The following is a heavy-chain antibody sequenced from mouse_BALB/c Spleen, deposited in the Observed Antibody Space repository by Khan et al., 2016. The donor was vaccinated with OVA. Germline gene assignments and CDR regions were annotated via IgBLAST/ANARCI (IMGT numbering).Heavy chain of an antibody. CDR2: IWAGGST. V-gene: IGHV2-9*02. CDR3: ARLENI. D-gene: IGHD1-3*01. Sequence: QVQLQQSGPGLVAPSQSLSITCTVSGFSLTSNGVHWVRQPPGKGLEWLGVIWAGGSTNYNSALMPRLSISKDNSKNQVFLKMNSLQTDDTAVYYCARLENIWGQGTTLTVSS. J-gene: IGHJ2*01. CDR1: GFSLTSNG.